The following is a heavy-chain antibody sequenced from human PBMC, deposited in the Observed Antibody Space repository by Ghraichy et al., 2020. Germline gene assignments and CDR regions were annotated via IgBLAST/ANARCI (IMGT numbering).Heavy chain of an antibody. CDR3: AKDGAVAGKYAFDI. J-gene: IGHJ3*02. CDR1: GFTFSSYA. V-gene: IGHV3-23*01. D-gene: IGHD6-19*01. CDR2: ISGSVGST. Sequence: GGSLRLSCAASGFTFSSYAMTWVRQAPGKGLEWVSVISGSVGSTYYADSVKGRFTISRDNSENTLYLQMNSLRAEDTAVYYCAKDGAVAGKYAFDIWGQGKMVTVSS.